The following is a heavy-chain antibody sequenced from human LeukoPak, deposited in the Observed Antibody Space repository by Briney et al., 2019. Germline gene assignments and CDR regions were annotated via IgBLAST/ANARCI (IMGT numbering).Heavy chain of an antibody. CDR2: IIPIVGIA. J-gene: IGHJ4*02. CDR3: PKTAYDILTGLPDDY. V-gene: IGHV1-69*04. CDR1: GGSFSSYA. D-gene: IGHD3-9*01. Sequence: SVKVTCKASGGSFSSYAISWVRHALGQRLEWMGRIIPIVGIANHAQKLQGRITITADKSTSTAYMELSSLRSEDTAFFFKPKTAYDILTGLPDDYWGQGTLVTVSS.